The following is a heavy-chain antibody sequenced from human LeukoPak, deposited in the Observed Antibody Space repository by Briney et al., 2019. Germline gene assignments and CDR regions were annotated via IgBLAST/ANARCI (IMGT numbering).Heavy chain of an antibody. CDR2: ISSSGSTI. Sequence: GGSLRLSCAASGFTFSSYEMNWVRQAPGKGLEWVSYISSSGSTIYYADSVKGRFTISRDNAKNSLYLQMNSLRAEDTAVYYCASYSGYSYFDYWGQGTLVTVSS. V-gene: IGHV3-48*03. J-gene: IGHJ4*02. CDR3: ASYSGYSYFDY. D-gene: IGHD5-12*01. CDR1: GFTFSSYE.